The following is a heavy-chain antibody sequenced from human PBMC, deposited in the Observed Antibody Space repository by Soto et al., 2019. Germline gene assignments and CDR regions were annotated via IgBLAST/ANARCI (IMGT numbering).Heavy chain of an antibody. D-gene: IGHD3-9*01. CDR3: ARAVVLTGYYYFDY. Sequence: PSETLSLTCSVAGGSISSSSDYWGWIRQPPGKGLEWIGNDYYGGSTYYNPSLKSRVTISVDTSKSPFSLKLSSVTAADTAVYYCARAVVLTGYYYFDYWGPGILVTVSS. J-gene: IGHJ4*02. CDR1: GGSISSSSDY. CDR2: DYYGGST. V-gene: IGHV4-39*01.